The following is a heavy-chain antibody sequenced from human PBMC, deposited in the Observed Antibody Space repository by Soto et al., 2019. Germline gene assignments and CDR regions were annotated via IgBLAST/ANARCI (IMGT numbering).Heavy chain of an antibody. Sequence: LCGGSISTYYWSWIRQPPGKGLEWIGYIYYTGSTNYNPSLKSRVTISVDTSKNQFSLKLSSVTAADSAVYYCAREPVAGNGGWFDPRGQGTLVTASS. D-gene: IGHD6-19*01. V-gene: IGHV4-59*01. CDR2: IYYTGST. CDR1: GGSISTYY. J-gene: IGHJ5*02. CDR3: AREPVAGNGGWFDP.